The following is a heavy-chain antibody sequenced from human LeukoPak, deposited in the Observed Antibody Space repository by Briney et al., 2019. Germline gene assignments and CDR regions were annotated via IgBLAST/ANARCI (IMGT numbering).Heavy chain of an antibody. J-gene: IGHJ4*02. Sequence: PGGSLRLSCAASGFTFSSYWMSWVRQAPGKGLEWVANIKQDGSEKYYVDSVKGRFTISRDNSKNTLYLQMNSLRAEDTAVYYCAKGFDYYDSSGYYLYYFDYWGQGTLVTVSS. D-gene: IGHD3-22*01. CDR3: AKGFDYYDSSGYYLYYFDY. CDR2: IKQDGSEK. CDR1: GFTFSSYW. V-gene: IGHV3-7*03.